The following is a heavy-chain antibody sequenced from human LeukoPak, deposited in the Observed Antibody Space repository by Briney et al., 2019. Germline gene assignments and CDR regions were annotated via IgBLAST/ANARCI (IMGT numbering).Heavy chain of an antibody. CDR1: GYSFADYY. V-gene: IGHV1-2*02. Sequence: ASVKVSCKASGYSFADYYMHWVRQAPGQGLEWMGWIKPNSGGTNYAQKFQGRVTMTRDTSINTAYMELSRLRSDDTAVYYCARGLRGSPAFDYWGQGTLVTVSS. CDR3: ARGLRGSPAFDY. CDR2: IKPNSGGT. D-gene: IGHD2-2*01. J-gene: IGHJ4*02.